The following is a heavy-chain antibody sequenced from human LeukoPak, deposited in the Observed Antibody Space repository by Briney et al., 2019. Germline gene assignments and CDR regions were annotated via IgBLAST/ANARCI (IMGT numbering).Heavy chain of an antibody. CDR1: GYTFTSYG. D-gene: IGHD2-2*01. CDR3: ARFVVVPAATLNFDY. V-gene: IGHV1-18*01. J-gene: IGHJ4*02. CDR2: ISAYNGNT. Sequence: GASVTVSFKASGYTFTSYGISWVRQAPGQGGEWMGWISAYNGNTNYAQKLQGRVTMTTDTSTSTAYMELRSLRSDDTAVYYCARFVVVPAATLNFDYWGQGTLVTVSS.